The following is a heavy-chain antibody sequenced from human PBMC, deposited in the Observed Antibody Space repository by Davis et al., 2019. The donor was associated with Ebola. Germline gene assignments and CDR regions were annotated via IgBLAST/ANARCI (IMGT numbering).Heavy chain of an antibody. CDR3: ARGLLAGRTIDY. V-gene: IGHV4-31*03. CDR2: IYYSGST. J-gene: IGHJ4*02. CDR1: GGSISSGGYY. Sequence: LRLSCTVSGGSISSGGYYWSWIRQHPGKGLEWIGYIYYSGSTYYNPSLKSRVTISVDTSKNQFSLKLSSVTAADTAVYYCARGLLAGRTIDYWGQGTLVTVSS. D-gene: IGHD6-13*01.